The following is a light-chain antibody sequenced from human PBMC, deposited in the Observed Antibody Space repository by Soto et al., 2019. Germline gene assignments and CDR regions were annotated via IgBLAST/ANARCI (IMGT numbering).Light chain of an antibody. CDR3: QQYKSFWT. CDR1: QSVDRW. Sequence: DIQMTQSPSTLSASVGDRVTITCRASQSVDRWLAWYQQKPGKAPKLLIYKASSLESGVPSRFSGSGSGTEFSLTISRLQPDDFASYYCQQYKSFWTFGQGTKVEIK. J-gene: IGKJ1*01. CDR2: KAS. V-gene: IGKV1-5*03.